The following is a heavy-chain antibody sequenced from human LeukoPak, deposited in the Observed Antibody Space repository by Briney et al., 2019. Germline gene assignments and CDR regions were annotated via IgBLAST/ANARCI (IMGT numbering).Heavy chain of an antibody. V-gene: IGHV1-8*01. CDR1: GYTFTSYD. J-gene: IGHJ4*02. CDR3: ARGKWELPYYFDY. Sequence: ASVKASCKASGYTFTSYDINWVRQATGQGLEWMGWMNPNSGNTGYAQKFQGRFTMTSNTSISTAYMELSSLRSEDTAVYYCARGKWELPYYFDYWGQGTLVTVSS. D-gene: IGHD1-26*01. CDR2: MNPNSGNT.